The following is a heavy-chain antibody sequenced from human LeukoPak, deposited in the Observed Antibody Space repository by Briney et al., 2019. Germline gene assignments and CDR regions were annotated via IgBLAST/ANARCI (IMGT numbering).Heavy chain of an antibody. D-gene: IGHD2-21*01. J-gene: IGHJ4*02. Sequence: GGSLRLSCAASGFSFGGFSMSWVRQAPGKGLQWVATMKEYGSDIFYVDSVKGRFTISRDNAKSSLYLQMNSLRDEDTGVYYCARPRGCGTSRCNNFDYWGQGTLVTVSS. CDR3: ARPRGCGTSRCNNFDY. CDR2: MKEYGSDI. CDR1: GFSFGGFS. V-gene: IGHV3-7*01.